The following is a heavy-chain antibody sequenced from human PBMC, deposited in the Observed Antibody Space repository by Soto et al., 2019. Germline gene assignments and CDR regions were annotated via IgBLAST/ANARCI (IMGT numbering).Heavy chain of an antibody. CDR1: GFTFSSYS. D-gene: IGHD6-19*01. CDR2: ISSSSSTI. V-gene: IGHV3-48*01. CDR3: ARDGRIAVAGIDY. J-gene: IGHJ4*02. Sequence: GGSLRLYCAASGFTFSSYSMNWVRQAPGKGLEWVSYISSSSSTIYYADSVKGRFTISRDNAKNSLYLQMNSLRAEDTAVYYCARDGRIAVAGIDYWGQGTLVTVSS.